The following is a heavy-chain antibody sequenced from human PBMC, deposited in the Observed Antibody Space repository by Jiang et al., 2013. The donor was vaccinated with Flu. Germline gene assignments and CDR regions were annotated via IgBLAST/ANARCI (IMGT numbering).Heavy chain of an antibody. J-gene: IGHJ6*02. D-gene: IGHD3-10*01. Sequence: GPGLVKPSETLSLTCSVSGGSISSGDSYWTWIRQPPGKGLEWIGYIYFSGTTYYNPSLRSRVTMSVDTSNNQFSLKVTSVTAADTAVYFCARDSLGFGELLSPFYYGLDVWGPGTTVTVSS. CDR1: GGSISSGDSY. CDR3: ARDSLGFGELLSPFYYGLDV. V-gene: IGHV4-30-4*01. CDR2: IYFSGTT.